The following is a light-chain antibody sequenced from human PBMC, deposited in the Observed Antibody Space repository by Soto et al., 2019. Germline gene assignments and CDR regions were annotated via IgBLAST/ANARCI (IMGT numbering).Light chain of an antibody. CDR3: CPYAGSYTWV. CDR2: DVS. V-gene: IGLV2-11*01. Sequence: QSALTQPRSESGSPGQSVTISCTGTSSDVGGYNYVSWYQQHPGKAPKLMIYDVSKRPSGVPDRFSGSKSGNTASLTISGLQAEDEADYYCCPYAGSYTWVFGGGTKLTVL. CDR1: SSDVGGYNY. J-gene: IGLJ3*02.